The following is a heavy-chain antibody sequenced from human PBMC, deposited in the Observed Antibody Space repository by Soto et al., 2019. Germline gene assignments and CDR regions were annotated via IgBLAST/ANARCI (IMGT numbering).Heavy chain of an antibody. V-gene: IGHV1-46*01. Sequence: GASAKVSCKASGYTFTSYYMHALRQAPGQGLEWMGIINPSGGSTSYAQKFQGRVTMTRDTSTSTVYMELSSLRSEDTAVYYCASFLAYCGGKCSADGFDLWGEGTMVT. D-gene: IGHD2-21*01. CDR3: ASFLAYCGGKCSADGFDL. J-gene: IGHJ3*01. CDR1: GYTFTSYY. CDR2: INPSGGST.